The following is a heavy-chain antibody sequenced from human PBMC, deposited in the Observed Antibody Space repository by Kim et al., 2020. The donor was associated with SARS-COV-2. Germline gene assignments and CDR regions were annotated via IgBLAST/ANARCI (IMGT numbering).Heavy chain of an antibody. V-gene: IGHV3-53*01. J-gene: IGHJ6*02. CDR2: IYSGGST. D-gene: IGHD1-1*01. CDR3: ARNGAGARNAAYYYYYGMDV. CDR1: GFTVSSNY. Sequence: GGSLRLSCAASGFTVSSNYMSWVRQAPGKGLEWVSVIYSGGSTYYAASVKGRFTISRDNSKNTLYLQMSSLRAADTAVYYCARNGAGARNAAYYYYYGMDVWGQGTTVTVSS.